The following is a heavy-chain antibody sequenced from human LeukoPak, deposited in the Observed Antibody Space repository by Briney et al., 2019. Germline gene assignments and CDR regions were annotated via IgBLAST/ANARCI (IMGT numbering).Heavy chain of an antibody. Sequence: PGRSLRLSCATSGFTFSSYAMHWVRQAPGKGLEWVAVISYDGSNKYYADSVKGRFTISRDNSKNTLYLQMNSLRAEDTAVYYCAREQDGDYYGMDVWGQGTTVTVSS. V-gene: IGHV3-30-3*01. CDR1: GFTFSSYA. D-gene: IGHD4-17*01. J-gene: IGHJ6*02. CDR3: AREQDGDYYGMDV. CDR2: ISYDGSNK.